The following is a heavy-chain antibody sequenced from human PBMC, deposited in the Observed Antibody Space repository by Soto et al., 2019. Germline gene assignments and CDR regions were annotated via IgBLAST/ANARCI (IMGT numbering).Heavy chain of an antibody. CDR1: GYTFTSYG. J-gene: IGHJ4*02. Sequence: QVHLVQSGAEVKKPGASVKVSCKGSGYTFTSYGITWVRQAPGQGLEWMGWISAHNGNTDYAQMFQGKVTVTRDTSTSTAYMELRSLRSDDTAVYYCARGRYGDYWGQGALVTVSS. V-gene: IGHV1-18*01. CDR3: ARGRYGDY. D-gene: IGHD1-1*01. CDR2: ISAHNGNT.